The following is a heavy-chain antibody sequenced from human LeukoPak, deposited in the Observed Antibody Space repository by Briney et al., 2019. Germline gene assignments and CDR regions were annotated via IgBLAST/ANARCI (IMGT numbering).Heavy chain of an antibody. Sequence: SETLSLTCTVSGGSINSYYWSWIRQPPGKGLEWIGYIYYSGSTNYNPSLKSRVTISVDTSNNQFSLKLSSVTAADTAVYYCARVGGFGDHWGQGTLVTVSS. CDR3: ARVGGFGDH. V-gene: IGHV4-59*01. D-gene: IGHD3-10*01. CDR2: IYYSGST. CDR1: GGSINSYY. J-gene: IGHJ4*02.